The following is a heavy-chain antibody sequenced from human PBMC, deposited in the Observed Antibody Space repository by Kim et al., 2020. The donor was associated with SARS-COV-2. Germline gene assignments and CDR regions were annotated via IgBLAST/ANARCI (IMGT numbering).Heavy chain of an antibody. D-gene: IGHD6-6*01. CDR2: ISWNSGSI. CDR1: GFTFGDYA. V-gene: IGHV3-9*01. Sequence: GGSLRLSCAASGFTFGDYAMHWVRQAPGKGLEWVSGISWNSGSIGYADSVKDRFTISRDNAKNSLYLQMNSLRAEDTALYYCAKDSIEYSSSIDYWGQGTLVTVSS. CDR3: AKDSIEYSSSIDY. J-gene: IGHJ4*02.